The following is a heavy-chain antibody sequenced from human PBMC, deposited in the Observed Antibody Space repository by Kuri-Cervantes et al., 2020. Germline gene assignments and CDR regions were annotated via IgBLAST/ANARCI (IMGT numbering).Heavy chain of an antibody. V-gene: IGHV1-2*02. CDR2: INPNSGGT. CDR1: GYTFTGYY. D-gene: IGHD1-26*01. J-gene: IGHJ3*02. CDR3: AKDFSGATDDDAFDI. Sequence: ASVKVSCKASGYTFTGYYMHWVRQAPGQGLEWMGWINPNSGGTNYAQKFQGRVTMTRDTSISTAYMELSRLRSDDTAVYYCAKDFSGATDDDAFDIWGQGTMVTVSS.